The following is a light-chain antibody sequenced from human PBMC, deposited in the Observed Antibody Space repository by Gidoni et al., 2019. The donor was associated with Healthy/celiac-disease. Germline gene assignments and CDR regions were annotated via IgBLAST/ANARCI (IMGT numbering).Light chain of an antibody. CDR2: GAS. CDR3: QQYGSSIFT. Sequence: IVLTQSPGTLSLSPGERATLSCRASQSVSSSYLAWYQQKPGQAPRLLIYGASSRATGIPDRFSGRGSGTDFTLTISRLDPEDFAVYYCQQYGSSIFTFGPGTKVDIK. CDR1: QSVSSSY. V-gene: IGKV3-20*01. J-gene: IGKJ3*01.